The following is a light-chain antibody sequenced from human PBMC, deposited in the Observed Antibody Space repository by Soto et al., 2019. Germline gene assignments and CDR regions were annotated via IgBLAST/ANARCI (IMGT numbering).Light chain of an antibody. J-gene: IGKJ5*01. CDR2: KAS. CDR1: VSISSW. V-gene: IGKV1-5*03. CDR3: QQYNSYSPPIT. Sequence: DIQMPQSPSTLSASVGDRVTITCRASVSISSWLAWYQQKAGKAPKLLIYKASSLESGVPSRFSGSGSGTEFTLTISSLQPDDFATYYCQQYNSYSPPITFGQGTRLEIK.